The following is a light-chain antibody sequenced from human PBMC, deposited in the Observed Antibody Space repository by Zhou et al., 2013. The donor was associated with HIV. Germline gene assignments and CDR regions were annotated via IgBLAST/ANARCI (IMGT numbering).Light chain of an antibody. CDR2: AAS. CDR3: QQLNSFPYT. J-gene: IGKJ2*01. V-gene: IGKV1-9*01. Sequence: DIQMTQSPSTLSASVGTRVTITCRASQGISSYLAWSQQKPGKAPKLLIYAASTLQSGVPTQGSAAVDLGQNSLSQSAACSLKILSSYYCQQLNSFPYTFGPGDRSWRSN. CDR1: QGISSY.